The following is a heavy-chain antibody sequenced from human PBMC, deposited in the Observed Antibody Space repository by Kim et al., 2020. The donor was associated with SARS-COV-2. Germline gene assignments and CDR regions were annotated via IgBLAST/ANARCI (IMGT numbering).Heavy chain of an antibody. Sequence: ASVKVSCKASGYTFTGYYMHWVRQAPGQGLEWMGWINPNSGGTNYAQKFQGRVTMTRDTSISTAYMELSRLRSDDTAVYYCARVGTAMVSFSTLNIDYYYYGMDVWGQGTTVTVSS. V-gene: IGHV1-2*02. J-gene: IGHJ6*02. D-gene: IGHD5-18*01. CDR2: INPNSGGT. CDR3: ARVGTAMVSFSTLNIDYYYYGMDV. CDR1: GYTFTGYY.